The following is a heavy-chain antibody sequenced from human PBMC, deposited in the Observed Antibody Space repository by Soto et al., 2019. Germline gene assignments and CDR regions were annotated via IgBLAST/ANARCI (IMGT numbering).Heavy chain of an antibody. J-gene: IGHJ6*02. CDR3: ARDSDVTMVRGVMYYYYGMDV. D-gene: IGHD3-10*01. CDR1: GGTFSSYA. CDR2: IIPIFGTA. Sequence: QVQLVQSGAEVKKPGSSVKVSCKASGGTFSSYAISWVRQAPGQGLEWMGGIIPIFGTANYAQKFQGRVTITADKSTSTAYMELSSLRSEDTAVYYCARDSDVTMVRGVMYYYYGMDVWGQGTTVTVSS. V-gene: IGHV1-69*06.